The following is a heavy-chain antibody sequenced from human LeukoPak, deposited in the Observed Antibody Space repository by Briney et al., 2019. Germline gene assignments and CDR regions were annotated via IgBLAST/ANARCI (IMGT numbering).Heavy chain of an antibody. CDR2: LRYDGSTK. D-gene: IGHD3-9*01. CDR3: AKSSDLLTGYYSYFEY. V-gene: IGHV3-30*02. J-gene: IGHJ4*01. Sequence: GGSLRLSCAASGFTFSDYGMHWVRQAPGKGLEWVAFLRYDGSTKYYADSLKGRFTISRDNSKNTQYMQMNSLRAEDTAVYYCAKSSDLLTGYYSYFEYWGHGTLVTVAS. CDR1: GFTFSDYG.